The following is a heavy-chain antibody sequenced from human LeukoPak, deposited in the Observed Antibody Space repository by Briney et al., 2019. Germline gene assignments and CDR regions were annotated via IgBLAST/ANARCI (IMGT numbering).Heavy chain of an antibody. CDR2: RSYSGST. Sequence: PSETLSLTCSVSGCSIGTNFWSWIRQVPGNGLEWIGYRSYSGSTNYNPSLKSRVSISIDTSKNQFSLELNSVTAADTAVYYCARSDTHHIHSSSWHFDYWGQGTLVTVSS. J-gene: IGHJ4*02. V-gene: IGHV4-59*01. D-gene: IGHD6-13*01. CDR3: ARSDTHHIHSSSWHFDY. CDR1: GCSIGTNF.